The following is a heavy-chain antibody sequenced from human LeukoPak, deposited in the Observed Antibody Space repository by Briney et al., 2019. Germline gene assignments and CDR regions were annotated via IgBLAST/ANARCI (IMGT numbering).Heavy chain of an antibody. CDR1: GGSISSGDYY. V-gene: IGHV4-30-4*01. D-gene: IGHD3-22*01. CDR2: IYYSGST. J-gene: IGHJ4*02. CDR3: ARDFTTTYYYDSSGYYLDY. Sequence: SQTLSLTCTVSGGSISSGDYYWSWIRQPPGKGLEWIGYIYYSGSTYYNPSLKSRVTISVDTSKNQFSLKLSSVTAADTAVYYCARDFTTTYYYDSSGYYLDYWGQGTLVTVSS.